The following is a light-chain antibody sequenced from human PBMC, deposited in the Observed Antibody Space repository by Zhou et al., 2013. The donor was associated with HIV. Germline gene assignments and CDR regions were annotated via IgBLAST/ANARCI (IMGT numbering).Light chain of an antibody. V-gene: IGKV1-8*01. CDR2: AAS. J-gene: IGKJ1*01. CDR3: QQYFSFWS. Sequence: AIRMTQSPSSFSASTGDRVTITCRASQGISSYLAWYQQKPGKAPKLLIYAASTLQSGVPSRFSGSGSGTDFTLTISCLQSEDFATYYCQQYFSFWSFGQGTKVEI. CDR1: QGISSY.